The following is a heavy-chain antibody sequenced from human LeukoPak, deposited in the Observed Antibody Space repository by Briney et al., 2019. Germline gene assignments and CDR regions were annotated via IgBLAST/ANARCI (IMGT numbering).Heavy chain of an antibody. J-gene: IGHJ4*02. CDR2: IYPGDSDT. D-gene: IGHD6-6*01. Sequence: GESLKISCRDSGNTFTTSLIVWVRQTPGKGLEWMGIIYPGDSDTKYSPSFQGQVTISADKSISTAYLHWNSLKASDTATYYCARPKYSSSLAFDFWGQGTPVTVSS. V-gene: IGHV5-51*01. CDR1: GNTFTTSL. CDR3: ARPKYSSSLAFDF.